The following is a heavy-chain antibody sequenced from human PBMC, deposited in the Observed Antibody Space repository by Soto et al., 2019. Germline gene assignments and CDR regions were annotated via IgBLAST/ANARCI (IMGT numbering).Heavy chain of an antibody. J-gene: IGHJ6*02. CDR3: ARHIGSRGGWIDYYYGLDV. Sequence: SETLSLTCAVYGGSFSGYYWSWIRQPPGKGLEWIGEINHSGSTYYNPSLKSRVTISVDTSHIHFSLKLSSVTAADTALYYCARHIGSRGGWIDYYYGLDVWGQGTPVTVSS. CDR2: INHSGST. CDR1: GGSFSGYY. D-gene: IGHD6-19*01. V-gene: IGHV4-34*01.